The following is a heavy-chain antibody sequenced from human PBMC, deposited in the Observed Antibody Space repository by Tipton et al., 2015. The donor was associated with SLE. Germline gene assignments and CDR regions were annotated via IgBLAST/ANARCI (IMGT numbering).Heavy chain of an antibody. CDR3: ARGDSFFDS. V-gene: IGHV4-34*01. CDR1: GESFNGYF. Sequence: LVQSSQTLSLTCAAYGESFNGYFWTWIRQPPGKGLEWIAEIIHSGVTNYNPSLRSRVTISVDMSKNQISLNLSSVTAADTAVYYRARGDSFFDSWGQGTLGTVSS. CDR2: IIHSGVT. D-gene: IGHD3-16*02. J-gene: IGHJ4*02.